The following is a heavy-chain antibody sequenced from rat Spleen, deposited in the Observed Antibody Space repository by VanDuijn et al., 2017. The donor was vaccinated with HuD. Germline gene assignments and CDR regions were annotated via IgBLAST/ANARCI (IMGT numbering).Heavy chain of an antibody. V-gene: IGHV5-31*01. CDR2: ITENGGTT. CDR3: ARDTHTMGISDY. Sequence: EVQLVESGGGLVQPGGSLKLSCVASGFTFTNYWMTWIRQAPGKGLEWVASITENGGTTYYPDSVKGRFTISRDNAKNTLYLQLDSLKSEDTAIYFCARDTHTMGISDYWGQGVMVTVSS. CDR1: GFTFTNYW. J-gene: IGHJ2*01. D-gene: IGHD1-9*01.